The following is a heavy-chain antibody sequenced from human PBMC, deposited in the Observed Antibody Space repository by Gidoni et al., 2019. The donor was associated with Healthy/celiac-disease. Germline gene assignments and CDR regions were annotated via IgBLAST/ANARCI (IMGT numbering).Heavy chain of an antibody. D-gene: IGHD5-18*01. CDR3: ARERRGYSYAPVDY. Sequence: QVQLQESGPGLVKPSQTLSLTCTVSGGSISSGDYYWSWIRQPPGKGLEWIGYIYYRWSTDYNPSLKRRVTISVDTSKNQFSLKLSSVTAADTAVYYCARERRGYSYAPVDYWGQGTLVTVSS. CDR2: IYYRWST. CDR1: GGSISSGDYY. V-gene: IGHV4-30-4*01. J-gene: IGHJ4*02.